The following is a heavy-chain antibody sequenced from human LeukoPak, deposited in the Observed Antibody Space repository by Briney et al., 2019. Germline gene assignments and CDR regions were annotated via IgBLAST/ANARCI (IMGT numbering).Heavy chain of an antibody. CDR3: ARDKYGSSGMDV. CDR2: ISSSGSTI. V-gene: IGHV3-48*03. Sequence: PGGSLRLSCAASGFTFSSYEMNWVCQAPGKGLEWVSYISSSGSTIYYADSVKGRFTISRDNAKNSLYLQMNSLRAEDTAVYYCARDKYGSSGMDVWGQGTTVTVSS. D-gene: IGHD3-10*01. CDR1: GFTFSSYE. J-gene: IGHJ6*02.